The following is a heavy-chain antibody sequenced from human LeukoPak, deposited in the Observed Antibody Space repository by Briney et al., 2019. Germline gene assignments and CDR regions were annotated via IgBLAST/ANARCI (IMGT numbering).Heavy chain of an antibody. V-gene: IGHV3-53*01. D-gene: IGHD3-3*01. CDR3: AKKFGPIFWSGQYYMGV. J-gene: IGHJ6*03. Sequence: GGSLRLSCAVSGFTVSSNHMNWVRQAPGKGLEWVSVTYDDGGTYYADAVKGRFTIFRDTSKNTLYLQMDRLRAEDTAVYYCAKKFGPIFWSGQYYMGVWGKGATVTVSS. CDR2: TYDDGGT. CDR1: GFTVSSNH.